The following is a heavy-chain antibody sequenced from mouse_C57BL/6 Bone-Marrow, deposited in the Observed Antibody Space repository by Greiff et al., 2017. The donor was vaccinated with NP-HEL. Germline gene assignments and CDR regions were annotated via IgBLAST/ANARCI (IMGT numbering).Heavy chain of an antibody. V-gene: IGHV1-64*01. CDR2: IHPNSGST. CDR1: GYTFTSYW. D-gene: IGHD4-1*01. CDR3: ATGDWDFQSWFAY. J-gene: IGHJ3*01. Sequence: VQLQQPGAELVKPGASVKLSCKASGYTFTSYWMHWVKQRPGQGLEWIGMIHPNSGSTNYNEKFKSKATLTVDKSSITAYMQLSSLTSEDSAVYYCATGDWDFQSWFAYWGQGTLVTVSA.